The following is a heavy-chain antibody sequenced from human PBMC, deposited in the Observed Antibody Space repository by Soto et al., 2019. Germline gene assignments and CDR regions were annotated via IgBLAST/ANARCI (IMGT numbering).Heavy chain of an antibody. D-gene: IGHD6-19*01. CDR1: GYTFTIYG. Sequence: ASVKVSCKASGYTFTIYGISWVRQAPGQGLEWMGWISAYNGNTNYAQKLQGRVTMTTDTSTSTAYMGLRSLRSDDTAVYYCARDSSGWYYFDYWGQGTLVTVSS. CDR3: ARDSSGWYYFDY. V-gene: IGHV1-18*01. J-gene: IGHJ4*02. CDR2: ISAYNGNT.